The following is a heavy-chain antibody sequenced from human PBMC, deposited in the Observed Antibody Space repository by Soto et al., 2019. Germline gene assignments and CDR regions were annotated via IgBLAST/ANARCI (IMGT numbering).Heavy chain of an antibody. V-gene: IGHV1-69*13. Sequence: SVKVSCKASGGTFSSYAISWVRQAPGQGLEWMGGIIPIFGTANYAQKFQGRVTITADESTSTAYMELSSLRSEDTVVYYCASGPYYDILTGYLAQGYWGQGTLVTVSS. CDR1: GGTFSSYA. D-gene: IGHD3-9*01. CDR2: IIPIFGTA. CDR3: ASGPYYDILTGYLAQGY. J-gene: IGHJ4*02.